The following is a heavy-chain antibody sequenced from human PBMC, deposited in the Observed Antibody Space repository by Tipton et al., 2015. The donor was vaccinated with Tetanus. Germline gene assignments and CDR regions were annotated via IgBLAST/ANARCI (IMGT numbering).Heavy chain of an antibody. J-gene: IGHJ4*02. CDR1: GFTFSSYA. D-gene: IGHD2-2*01. Sequence: SLRLSCAASGFTFSSYAMHWVRQAPGKGLEWVAVISYDGSNKYYADSVKGRFTISRDNSKNTLYLQMNSLRAEDTAVYYCARGPSYRRVVVPAAITSWGQGALVTVSS. CDR3: ARGPSYRRVVVPAAITS. CDR2: ISYDGSNK. V-gene: IGHV3-30-3*01.